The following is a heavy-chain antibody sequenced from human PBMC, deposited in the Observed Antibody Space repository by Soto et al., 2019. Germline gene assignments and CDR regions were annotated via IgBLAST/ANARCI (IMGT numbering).Heavy chain of an antibody. D-gene: IGHD2-8*01. V-gene: IGHV1-2*04. J-gene: IGHJ6*02. CDR1: GYSFTDYH. Sequence: ASVKVSCKASGYSFTDYHIHWVRQAPGQGLEWLGRINPKSGGTSTAQKFQGWVTMTRDRSISTVYMELTRLRPDDTAVYFCARGHSTDCSNGVCSFFYNHEMDVWGQGTTVTVSS. CDR2: INPKSGGT. CDR3: ARGHSTDCSNGVCSFFYNHEMDV.